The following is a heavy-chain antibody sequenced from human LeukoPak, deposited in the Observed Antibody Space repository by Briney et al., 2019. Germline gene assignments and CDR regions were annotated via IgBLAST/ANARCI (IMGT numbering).Heavy chain of an antibody. CDR1: GGSISSGGYY. D-gene: IGHD6-19*01. CDR3: ARATGSSGLRGDNWFDP. CDR2: IYHSGST. V-gene: IGHV4-30-2*01. Sequence: PSETLSLTCTVSGGSISSGGYYWSWIRQPPGKGLEWIGYIYHSGSTYYNPSLKSRVTISVDRSKNQFSLKLSSVTAADTAVYYCARATGSSGLRGDNWFDPWGQGTLVTVSS. J-gene: IGHJ5*02.